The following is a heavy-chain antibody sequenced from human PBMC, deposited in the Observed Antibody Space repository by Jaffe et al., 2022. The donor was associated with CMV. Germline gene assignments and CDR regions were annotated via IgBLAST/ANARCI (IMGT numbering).Heavy chain of an antibody. Sequence: QLQLQESGPGLVKPSETLSLTCTVSGGSISSSSYYWGWIRQPPGKGLEWIGSIYYSGSTYYNPSLKSRVTISVDTSKNQFSLKLSSVTAADTAVYYCAAPPPYSSGWYWASYYFDYWGQGTLVTVSS. CDR1: GGSISSSSYY. CDR2: IYYSGST. J-gene: IGHJ4*02. CDR3: AAPPPYSSGWYWASYYFDY. D-gene: IGHD6-19*01. V-gene: IGHV4-39*01.